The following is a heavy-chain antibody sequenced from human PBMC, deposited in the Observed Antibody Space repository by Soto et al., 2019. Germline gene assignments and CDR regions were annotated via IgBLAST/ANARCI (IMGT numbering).Heavy chain of an antibody. J-gene: IGHJ4*02. CDR2: VYHSGRT. V-gene: IGHV4-38-2*01. CDR3: SRFQFYYSSGFDY. D-gene: IGHD3-22*01. Sequence: SETLSLTCSVSGYSISDGYYCAWIRQPPGKGLEWIGTVYHSGRTYHNPSLKSRVTPSLDTSKNQFSLKLSSVTAADTAMYECSRFQFYYSSGFDYWGQGTLVTVSS. CDR1: GYSISDGYY.